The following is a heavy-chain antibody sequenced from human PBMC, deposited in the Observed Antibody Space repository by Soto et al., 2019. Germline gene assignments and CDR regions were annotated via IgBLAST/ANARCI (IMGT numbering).Heavy chain of an antibody. Sequence: SVKVSCKASGGTFSSYAISWVRQAPGQGLEWMGGIIPIFGTANYAQKFQGRVTITADKSTSTAYMELSSLRSEDTAVYYCARVYSSGRRLYFDYWGQGTLVTVSS. CDR1: GGTFSSYA. V-gene: IGHV1-69*06. J-gene: IGHJ4*02. CDR2: IIPIFGTA. D-gene: IGHD6-19*01. CDR3: ARVYSSGRRLYFDY.